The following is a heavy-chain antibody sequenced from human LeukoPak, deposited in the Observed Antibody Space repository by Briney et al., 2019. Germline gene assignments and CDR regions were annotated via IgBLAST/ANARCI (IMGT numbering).Heavy chain of an antibody. D-gene: IGHD3-3*01. CDR2: TYYSGST. V-gene: IGHV4-59*08. Sequence: KPSETLPLTCTVSGGPISSYYRSCIQQPPGKVLEWIGYTYYSGSTNYNPSLTSRVTISLDTSKNQFSLKLSSVTAADTAVYYCARRRGDFWSDYYAFDYWGQGTLVTISS. CDR1: GGPISSYY. CDR3: ARRRGDFWSDYYAFDY. J-gene: IGHJ4*02.